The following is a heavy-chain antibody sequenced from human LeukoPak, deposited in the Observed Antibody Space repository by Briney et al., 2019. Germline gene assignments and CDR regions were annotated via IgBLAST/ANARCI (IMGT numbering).Heavy chain of an antibody. D-gene: IGHD6-19*01. Sequence: PGGPLRLSCAASGFTFSAYGMQWVRQAPGKGLEWVAFIRYDGSNKYYADSVKGRFTISRDNPKNTLYLQMNSLRPEDTAVYYCAKGVHSSGWPNWFDPWGQGTLVTVSS. CDR3: AKGVHSSGWPNWFDP. J-gene: IGHJ5*02. CDR1: GFTFSAYG. V-gene: IGHV3-30*02. CDR2: IRYDGSNK.